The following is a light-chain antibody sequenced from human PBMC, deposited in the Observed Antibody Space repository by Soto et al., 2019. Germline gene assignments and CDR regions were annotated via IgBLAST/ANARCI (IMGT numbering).Light chain of an antibody. CDR1: SSNIGAGFD. CDR3: QSYDNSLV. Sequence: QSALTQPPSVSGAPGQRVIISCTGSSSNIGAGFDVHWYKQVPGTAPKLLIYLNSHRPSGVPDRFSGSKSGSSASLAITGLQAEDEADYYCQSYDNSLVFGTGTKVTVL. CDR2: LNS. J-gene: IGLJ1*01. V-gene: IGLV1-40*01.